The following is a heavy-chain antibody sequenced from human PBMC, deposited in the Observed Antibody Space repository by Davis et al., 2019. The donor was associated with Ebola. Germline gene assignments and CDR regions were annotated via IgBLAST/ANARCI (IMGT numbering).Heavy chain of an antibody. D-gene: IGHD1-26*01. J-gene: IGHJ6*02. V-gene: IGHV4-34*01. CDR1: TGSSSGFY. CDR3: ARDWVVGKGVGGAYYYYGMDV. CDR2: INQSGNP. Sequence: MPSETLSLTCDVSTGSSSGFYWSWIRQSPGKGLEWIAEINQSGNPRYNPSLKSRVTISVDTSKNQFSLKLSSVTAADTAVYYCARDWVVGKGVGGAYYYYGMDVWGQGTTVTVSS.